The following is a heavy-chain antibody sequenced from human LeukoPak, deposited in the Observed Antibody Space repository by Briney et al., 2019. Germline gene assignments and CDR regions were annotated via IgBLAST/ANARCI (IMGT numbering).Heavy chain of an antibody. CDR2: IYYSGST. CDR3: ARSTPSLYGDTPSAFDI. D-gene: IGHD4-17*01. Sequence: PSETLSLTCTVSGGSISSGDYYWGWIRQPPGKGLEWIGYIYYSGSTYYNPSLKSRVTISVDTSKNQFSLKLSSVTAADTAVYYCARSTPSLYGDTPSAFDIWGQGTMVTVSS. CDR1: GGSISSGDYY. V-gene: IGHV4-30-4*01. J-gene: IGHJ3*02.